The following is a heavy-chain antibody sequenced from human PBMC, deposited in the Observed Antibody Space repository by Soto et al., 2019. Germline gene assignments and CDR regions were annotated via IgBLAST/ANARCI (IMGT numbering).Heavy chain of an antibody. CDR2: IKQDGSEK. J-gene: IGHJ4*02. CDR1: GLTFSSYW. CDR3: ARDRSDFWSGSPPYCFDY. V-gene: IGHV3-7*03. D-gene: IGHD3-3*01. Sequence: EVQLMESGGGLVQPGGSLRLSCAASGLTFSSYWVSWVRQAPGKGLEWVASIKQDGSEKYYVDSVKGRFTISRDNAKNSLYLQMNSLRAEDTAVYYCARDRSDFWSGSPPYCFDYWGQGTLVTVSS.